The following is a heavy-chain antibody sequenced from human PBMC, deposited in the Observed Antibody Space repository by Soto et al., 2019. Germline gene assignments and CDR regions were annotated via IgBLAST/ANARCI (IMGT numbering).Heavy chain of an antibody. V-gene: IGHV3-48*02. CDR1: GFTFSDYS. Sequence: EVQLVESGGGLVQPGGSLRLSCVGSGFTFSDYSMNWVRQAPGRGLEWISYFSRTSTAIYHADSVEGRFTISRDDAKNSLYLQMNSLRDDDTAVYYCVRDGYCTHGLCSTYFFDYWGQGTLVALSS. J-gene: IGHJ4*02. CDR3: VRDGYCTHGLCSTYFFDY. CDR2: FSRTSTAI. D-gene: IGHD2-8*01.